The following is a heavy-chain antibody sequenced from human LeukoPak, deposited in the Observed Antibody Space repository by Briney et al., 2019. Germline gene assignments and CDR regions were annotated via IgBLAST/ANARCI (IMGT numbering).Heavy chain of an antibody. J-gene: IGHJ4*02. V-gene: IGHV5-51*01. D-gene: IGHD2-15*01. Sequence: GESLKISCKGSGFSFTTYGIDWVRQTPGKGLEWMEIIYLGDSNTRYSPSFQGQVTISGDKSINTAYVHWSNLKASDTAMYYCARRACSGDSCLDYWGQGTLVTVSS. CDR2: IYLGDSNT. CDR3: ARRACSGDSCLDY. CDR1: GFSFTTYG.